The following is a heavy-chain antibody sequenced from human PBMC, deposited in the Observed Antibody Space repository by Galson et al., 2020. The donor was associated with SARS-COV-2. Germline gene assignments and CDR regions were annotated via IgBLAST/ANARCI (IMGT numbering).Heavy chain of an antibody. J-gene: IGHJ3*02. D-gene: IGHD4-17*01. CDR2: LPHRGGT. V-gene: IGHV4-30-2*01. Sequence: SETLSLTCAVSGTSISSGSYSWHWIRQPPGKGQERIGHLPHRGGTYYNPSLKSRVTISGDRSKNQFSLRLSSVTAADTAVYYCARLHYGEYAPEAFDIWGPGTRVTVAS. CDR3: ARLHYGEYAPEAFDI. CDR1: GTSISSGSYS.